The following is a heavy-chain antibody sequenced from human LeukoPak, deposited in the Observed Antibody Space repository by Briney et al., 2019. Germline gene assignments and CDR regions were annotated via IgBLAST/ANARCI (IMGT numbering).Heavy chain of an antibody. V-gene: IGHV4-39*07. Sequence: SETLSLTCTVSGGSISSSSYYWGWIRQPPGEGLEWIGSIYYSGSTYYNPSLKSRVTISVDTSKNQFSLKLSSVTAADTAVYYCARVRRATITGAYYFDYWGQGTLVTVSS. D-gene: IGHD5-12*01. CDR2: IYYSGST. CDR3: ARVRRATITGAYYFDY. CDR1: GGSISSSSYY. J-gene: IGHJ4*02.